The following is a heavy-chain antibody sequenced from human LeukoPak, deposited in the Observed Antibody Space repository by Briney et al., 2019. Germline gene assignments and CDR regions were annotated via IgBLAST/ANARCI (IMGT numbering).Heavy chain of an antibody. Sequence: ASVKVSCKASGYTFTSYAMHWVRQAPGQRLEWMGWINAGNGNTKYSQKFQGRVTITRDTSASTAYMELSSLRSEDTAVYYCARSFTMVRGVITTFDYWGQGTLVTVSS. CDR3: ARSFTMVRGVITTFDY. CDR2: INAGNGNT. V-gene: IGHV1-3*01. CDR1: GYTFTSYA. D-gene: IGHD3-10*01. J-gene: IGHJ4*02.